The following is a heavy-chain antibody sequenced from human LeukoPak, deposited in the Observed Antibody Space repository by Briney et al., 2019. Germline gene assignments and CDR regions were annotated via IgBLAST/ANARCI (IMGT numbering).Heavy chain of an antibody. J-gene: IGHJ4*02. CDR3: ASEYCTSSTCRFDS. CDR1: GGSISNRNYY. D-gene: IGHD2-2*01. CDR2: IYYSGST. V-gene: IGHV4-61*09. Sequence: SQTPSLTCTVSGGSISNRNYYWSWIRQPAGKRLEWIGHIYYSGSTNYNPSLKSRVTISLDTSRNQFSLKLTSVTAADTALYYCASEYCTSSTCRFDSWGQGTLVTVSS.